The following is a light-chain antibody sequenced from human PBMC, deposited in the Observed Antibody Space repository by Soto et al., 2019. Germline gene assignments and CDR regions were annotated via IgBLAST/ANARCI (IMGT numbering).Light chain of an antibody. CDR1: QGIGDT. CDR3: QQYGSSPWT. Sequence: EVVMRQSPATLSVTPGEGATLSCRASQGIGDTLAWYQHKPGQTPRLLIYDTSIRATGVPARFSGSGSGTDFTLTISRLEPEDFAVYYCQQYGSSPWTFGQGTKVDIK. V-gene: IGKV3-20*01. CDR2: DTS. J-gene: IGKJ1*01.